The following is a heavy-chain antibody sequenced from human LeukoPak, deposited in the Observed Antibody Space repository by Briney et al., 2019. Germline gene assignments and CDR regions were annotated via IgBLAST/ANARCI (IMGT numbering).Heavy chain of an antibody. Sequence: ASVKVSCKASGYTFTSYYMHWVRQAPGQGLEWMGIINPSGGSTSYAQKFQGRVTMTRDTSTSTVYMELSSLRSEDTAVDYCAREGETVLMVYAMPFDYWGQGTLVTVSS. CDR3: AREGETVLMVYAMPFDY. V-gene: IGHV1-46*03. CDR2: INPSGGST. CDR1: GYTFTSYY. J-gene: IGHJ4*02. D-gene: IGHD2-8*01.